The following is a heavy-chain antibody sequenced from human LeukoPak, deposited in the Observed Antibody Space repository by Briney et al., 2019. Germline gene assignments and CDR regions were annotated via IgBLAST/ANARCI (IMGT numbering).Heavy chain of an antibody. D-gene: IGHD1-14*01. J-gene: IGHJ3*02. CDR1: GYTFTDYY. V-gene: IGHV1-69-2*01. CDR2: VDPEDGET. Sequence: ASVKVSYKVSGYTFTDYYMHWVQQAPGKGLEWMALVDPEDGETIYAEKFQGRVTITADTSTDTAYMELSSLRSEDTAVYYCARDRESYTGDAFDIWGQGTMVTVSS. CDR3: ARDRESYTGDAFDI.